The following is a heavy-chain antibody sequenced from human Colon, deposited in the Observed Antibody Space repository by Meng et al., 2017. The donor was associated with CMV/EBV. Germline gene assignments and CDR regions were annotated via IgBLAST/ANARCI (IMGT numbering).Heavy chain of an antibody. CDR1: GFTFSNAW. CDR2: IGSDGSIK. V-gene: IGHV3-30*02. CDR3: AKDTAYYYGSGSRAYGMDV. J-gene: IGHJ6*02. Sequence: GGSLRLSCAASGFTFSNAWMSWVRQAPGKGLDWVAFIGSDGSIKRYADSVKGRMTISRDNSKNTLWLHMDSLRPEDTAVYYCAKDTAYYYGSGSRAYGMDVWGQGTTVTVSS. D-gene: IGHD3-10*01.